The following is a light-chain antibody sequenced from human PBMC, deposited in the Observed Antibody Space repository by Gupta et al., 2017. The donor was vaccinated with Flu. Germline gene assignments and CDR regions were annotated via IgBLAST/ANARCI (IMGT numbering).Light chain of an antibody. Sequence: DIVLTQSPGTLSLSPGERATLSCRASQSVSSSYLAWYQQTPGQAPSLLIYGASTSATGIPDRFSGSGSGTDCTLTISRLEPEDCAVYYCQQYGHSPLTFGGGTKVEIK. CDR3: QQYGHSPLT. CDR2: GAS. V-gene: IGKV3-20*01. CDR1: QSVSSSY. J-gene: IGKJ4*01.